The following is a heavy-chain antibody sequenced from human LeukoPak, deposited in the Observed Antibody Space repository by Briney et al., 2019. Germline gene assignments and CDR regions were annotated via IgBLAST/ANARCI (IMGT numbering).Heavy chain of an antibody. CDR3: ARVRAKAQNWFDP. J-gene: IGHJ5*02. CDR2: ISYDGSNK. V-gene: IGHV3-30-3*01. CDR1: GFTFSSYA. Sequence: PGGSLRLSCAASGFTFSSYAMHWVRQAPGKGLEWVAVISYDGSNKYYADSVKGRFTISRDNSKNTLYLQMNSLRAEDTAVYYCARVRAKAQNWFDPWGQGTLVTVSS. D-gene: IGHD6-6*01.